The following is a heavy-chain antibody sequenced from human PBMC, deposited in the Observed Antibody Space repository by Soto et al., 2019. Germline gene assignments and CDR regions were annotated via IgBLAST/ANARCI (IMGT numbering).Heavy chain of an antibody. V-gene: IGHV3-30-3*01. Sequence: HPGESLRPSCAASGFTFSSYAMHWVRQAPGKGLEWVAVISLDGSNKYYADSVKGRFTISRDNSKNTLYLQMNSLRAEDTAVYYCARAQRGGVVGAPGALDIWGQGTMVTVS. CDR2: ISLDGSNK. D-gene: IGHD1-26*01. J-gene: IGHJ3*02. CDR3: ARAQRGGVVGAPGALDI. CDR1: GFTFSSYA.